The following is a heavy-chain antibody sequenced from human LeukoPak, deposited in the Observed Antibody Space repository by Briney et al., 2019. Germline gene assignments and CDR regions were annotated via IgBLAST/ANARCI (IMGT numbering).Heavy chain of an antibody. V-gene: IGHV3-30*02. D-gene: IGHD6-19*01. J-gene: IGHJ4*02. CDR1: GFTFSSYG. Sequence: GGSLRLSCAASGFTFSSYGMHWVRQAPGKGLEWVALIRYDGSNKYYADSVKGRFTISRDNSKNTLYLQMNSLRAEDTAVYYCAKDVIAVAGRVYWGQGTLVTVSS. CDR2: IRYDGSNK. CDR3: AKDVIAVAGRVY.